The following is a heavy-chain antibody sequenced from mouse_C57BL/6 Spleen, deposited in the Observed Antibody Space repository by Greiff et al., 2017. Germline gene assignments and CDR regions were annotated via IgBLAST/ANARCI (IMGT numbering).Heavy chain of an antibody. Sequence: VKLVESGGGLVKPGGSLKLSCAASGFTFSDYGMHWVRQAPEKGLEWVAYISSGSSTIYYADTVKGRFTISRDNAKNTLFLQMTSQRSEDTAMYYCARNYYYGNWYCDVWGTGTTVTVSS. D-gene: IGHD1-1*01. CDR1: GFTFSDYG. V-gene: IGHV5-17*01. CDR2: ISSGSSTI. CDR3: ARNYYYGNWYCDV. J-gene: IGHJ1*03.